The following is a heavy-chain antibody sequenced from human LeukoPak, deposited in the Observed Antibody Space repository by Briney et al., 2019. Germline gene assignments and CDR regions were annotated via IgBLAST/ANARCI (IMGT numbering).Heavy chain of an antibody. J-gene: IGHJ6*02. D-gene: IGHD4-17*01. CDR1: GGSISSYY. CDR3: ARGTRVHDYGDLYYYGMDV. CDR2: IYTSGST. V-gene: IGHV4-4*07. Sequence: PETLSLTCTVSGGSISSYYWSWIRQPAGKGLEWIGRIYTSGSTNYNPSLKSRVTMSVDTSKNQFSLKLSSVTAADTAVYYCARGTRVHDYGDLYYYGMDVWGQGTTVTVSS.